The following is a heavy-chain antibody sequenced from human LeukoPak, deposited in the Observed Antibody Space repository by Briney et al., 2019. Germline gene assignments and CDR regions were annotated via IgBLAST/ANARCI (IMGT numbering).Heavy chain of an antibody. J-gene: IGHJ4*02. CDR1: GFTFSSYA. V-gene: IGHV3-23*01. CDR3: AKDKRRAYGDFDY. CDR2: ISGSGGST. D-gene: IGHD4-17*01. Sequence: PGGSLRPFCAASGFTFSSYAMSWVRQAPGKGLEWVSAISGSGGSTYYADSVKGRFTISRDNSKNTLYLQMNSLRAEDTAVYYCAKDKRRAYGDFDYWGQGTLVTVSS.